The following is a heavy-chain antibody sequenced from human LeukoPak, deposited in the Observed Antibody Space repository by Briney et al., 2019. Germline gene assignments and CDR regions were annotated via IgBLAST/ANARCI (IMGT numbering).Heavy chain of an antibody. D-gene: IGHD4-23*01. Sequence: SETLSLTCTVSGGSISSSSYYWGWIRQPPGKGLEWIGSIYYSGSTYYNPPLKSRVTISVDTSKNQFSLKLSSVTAADTAVYYCARHIRLRVGGNWGFFDYWGQGTLVTVSS. CDR2: IYYSGST. J-gene: IGHJ4*02. CDR1: GGSISSSSYY. CDR3: ARHIRLRVGGNWGFFDY. V-gene: IGHV4-39*01.